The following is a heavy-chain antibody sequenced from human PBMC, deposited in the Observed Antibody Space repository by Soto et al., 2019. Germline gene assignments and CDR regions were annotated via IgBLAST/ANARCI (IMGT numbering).Heavy chain of an antibody. Sequence: SPTLSLTCAISGDSVSSNSAAWNWIRQSPSRGLEWLGRTYYRSKWYNDYAVSVKSRITINPDTSKNQFSLQLNSVTPEDTAVYYCARRRSSASYTKIAVAGNGMDVWGQGTTVTVSS. CDR2: TYYRSKWYN. J-gene: IGHJ6*02. CDR3: ARRRSSASYTKIAVAGNGMDV. D-gene: IGHD6-19*01. CDR1: GDSVSSNSAA. V-gene: IGHV6-1*01.